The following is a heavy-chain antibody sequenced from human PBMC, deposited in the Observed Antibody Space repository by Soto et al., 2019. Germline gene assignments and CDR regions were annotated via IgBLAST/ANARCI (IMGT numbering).Heavy chain of an antibody. V-gene: IGHV4-30-4*01. J-gene: IGHJ4*02. CDR1: GDSMNSGDYY. CDR2: THNSGRT. D-gene: IGHD5-12*01. Sequence: SETLPVTCTVSGDSMNSGDYYWSWIRQPPGEGLEWIGYTHNSGRTYYTQSLKSRVTISVDTSKNQFSLNLSSVTAADTAVYFCARETRWDTVDTTKFDYWGEGTVVT. CDR3: ARETRWDTVDTTKFDY.